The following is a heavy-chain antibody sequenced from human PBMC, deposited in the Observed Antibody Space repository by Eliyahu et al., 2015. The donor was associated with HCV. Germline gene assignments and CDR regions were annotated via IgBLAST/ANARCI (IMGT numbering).Heavy chain of an antibody. J-gene: IGHJ5*02. D-gene: IGHD6-19*01. Sequence: QVQLQESGPGLVXPSETLSLTCTVXGASISSYYWSWIRQPPGXGLXWIGXXYHRGSTNYNPSLKSRVXISVDTXKXQFSLKLSSVTAADTAVYYCASGGGGIAVAGTGGWFDPWGQGTLVTVSS. V-gene: IGHV4-59*01. CDR3: ASGGGGIAVAGTGGWFDP. CDR1: GASISSYY. CDR2: XYHRGST.